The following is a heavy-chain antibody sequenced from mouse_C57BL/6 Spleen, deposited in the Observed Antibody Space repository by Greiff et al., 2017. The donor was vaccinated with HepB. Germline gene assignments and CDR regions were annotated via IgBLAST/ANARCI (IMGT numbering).Heavy chain of an antibody. CDR2: IWWNDDK. D-gene: IGHD1-1*01. V-gene: IGHV8-5*01. J-gene: IGHJ1*03. CDR3: AQIEYDGSRRGWYFDV. CDR1: GFSLSTSNMG. Sequence: QVTLKECGPGILQPSQTLSLTCSFSGFSLSTSNMGIGWIRQPSGKGLEWLAHIWWNDDKYYNPSLKSRLTISKDTSNNQVCRKITRVDTADTATYYCAQIEYDGSRRGWYFDVWGTGTTVTVSS.